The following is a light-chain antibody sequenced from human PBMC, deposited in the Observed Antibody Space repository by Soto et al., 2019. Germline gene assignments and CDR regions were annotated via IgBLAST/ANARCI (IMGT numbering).Light chain of an antibody. CDR1: SSNIGNNY. Sequence: QSVLTQPPSVSAAPGRKVTISCSGSSSNIGNNYVSWYQQLPGTAPKLLIYENNKRPSGIPDRFSGSKSGTSATLGITGLQTGDEADYYCGTWDSSLSALFGTGTKATVL. CDR2: ENN. V-gene: IGLV1-51*02. CDR3: GTWDSSLSAL. J-gene: IGLJ1*01.